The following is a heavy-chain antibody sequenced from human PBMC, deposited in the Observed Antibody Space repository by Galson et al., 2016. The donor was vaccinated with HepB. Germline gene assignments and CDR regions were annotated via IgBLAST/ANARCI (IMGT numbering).Heavy chain of an antibody. CDR1: GFTFSDYG. Sequence: SLRLSCAASGFTFSDYGMHWVRQAPGKGLEWVAVISYDGTNTYYVDSVKGRFTISRDNFKNTLFLQMDSLRLEDTAAYYCAKEGGISTTMLDYYYHYDMDVWGQGTTVTVSS. CDR2: ISYDGTNT. D-gene: IGHD3-10*02. CDR3: AKEGGISTTMLDYYYHYDMDV. J-gene: IGHJ6*02. V-gene: IGHV3-30*18.